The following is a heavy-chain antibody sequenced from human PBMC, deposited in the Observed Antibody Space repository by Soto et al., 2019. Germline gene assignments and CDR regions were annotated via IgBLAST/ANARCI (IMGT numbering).Heavy chain of an antibody. CDR1: GFTFNNFA. D-gene: IGHD3-3*01. J-gene: IGHJ4*02. CDR2: ISDGGGST. CDR3: ARCPGEKCARNTIFGVVGEGFDY. V-gene: IGHV3-23*01. Sequence: EVQLLESGGGLVQPGGSLRLSCAASGFTFNNFAMSWVRQAPGKGLEWVSSISDGGGSTYYGDSVKGRFTISRDNSKNTLYLQMNSLGAEDTAVYYCARCPGEKCARNTIFGVVGEGFDYWGQGTLVTVSS.